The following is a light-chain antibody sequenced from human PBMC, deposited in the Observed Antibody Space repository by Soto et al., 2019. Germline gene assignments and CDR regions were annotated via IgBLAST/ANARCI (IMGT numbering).Light chain of an antibody. CDR1: QDISNY. CDR2: DAS. CDR3: RQYDNLPYT. Sequence: DIQMTQSPSSLSASVGERVTISCQASQDISNYLNWYQQKPGKAPKLLIYDASNLETGVPSRFSGSGSGTDFTFTISSLQLEDIATYYCRQYDNLPYTFGQGTKLEIK. V-gene: IGKV1-33*01. J-gene: IGKJ2*01.